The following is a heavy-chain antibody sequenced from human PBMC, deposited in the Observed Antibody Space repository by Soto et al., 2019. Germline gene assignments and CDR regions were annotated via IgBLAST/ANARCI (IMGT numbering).Heavy chain of an antibody. J-gene: IGHJ4*02. D-gene: IGHD6-19*01. CDR2: IKTKTDGGTT. CDR3: TTAWITPLAGRMDN. Sequence: GGSLRLSCAASGFTFTNAWMGWVRQAPGKGLEWVGRIKTKTDGGTTSYAAPVKGRFTVSRDDSRNTLYLQMNSLQTEDTAVYYCTTAWITPLAGRMDNWGQGTLVTVSS. CDR1: GFTFTNAW. V-gene: IGHV3-15*01.